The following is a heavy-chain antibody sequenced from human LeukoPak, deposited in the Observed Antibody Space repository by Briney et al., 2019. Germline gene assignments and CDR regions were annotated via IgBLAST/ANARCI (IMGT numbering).Heavy chain of an antibody. Sequence: PGGSLRLSYAASGFTFSSYWMSWVRQTPGKGLVWISRISTDGSFTNYADSVKGRFSISRDNAKNTLYLQMNSLRVEDTAVYFCARDAVDTANAVWGQGTTVTVSS. CDR2: ISTDGSFT. J-gene: IGHJ6*02. D-gene: IGHD5-18*01. CDR1: GFTFSSYW. V-gene: IGHV3-74*01. CDR3: ARDAVDTANAV.